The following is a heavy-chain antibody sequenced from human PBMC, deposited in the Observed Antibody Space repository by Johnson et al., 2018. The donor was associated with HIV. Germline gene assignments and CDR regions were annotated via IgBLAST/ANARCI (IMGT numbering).Heavy chain of an antibody. CDR3: VKVGLVGGREGVGALDI. CDR1: GFNFSDYY. J-gene: IGHJ3*02. Sequence: VQLVESGGGLVQPGGSLRLSCAASGFNFSDYYMTWVRQVPGKGLEWVSGISGSGDNTHYADSVMGRFTISRDNSKSTLYLQMMSLRVEDTALYYCVKVGLVGGREGVGALDIWGQGTMVTVSS. V-gene: IGHV3-23*04. D-gene: IGHD1-26*01. CDR2: ISGSGDNT.